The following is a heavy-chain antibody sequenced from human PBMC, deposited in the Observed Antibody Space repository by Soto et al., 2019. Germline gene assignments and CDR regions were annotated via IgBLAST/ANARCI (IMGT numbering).Heavy chain of an antibody. CDR2: LYYSGST. J-gene: IGHJ4*02. CDR3: ARVMVGARGGYFDY. Sequence: QVQLQESGPGLVKPSETLSLTCTVSGGSVSSGSYYWSWIRQPPGKGLEWIGHLYYSGSTNYNPYLRSRVAIAVDTSYHRLALELSSVTAADTAVYYCARVMVGARGGYFDYWGQGTLVTVSS. V-gene: IGHV4-61*01. D-gene: IGHD1-26*01. CDR1: GGSVSSGSYY.